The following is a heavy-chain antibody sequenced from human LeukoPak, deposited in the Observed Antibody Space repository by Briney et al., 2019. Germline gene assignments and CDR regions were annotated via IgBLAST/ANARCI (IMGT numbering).Heavy chain of an antibody. Sequence: GGSLRLSCAASGFTFSSYAMHWVRQAPGKGLEWVAVISYDGSNKYYADSVKGRFTISRDNSKNTLYLQMNSLRAEDTAAYYCARGHQYYDILTDWGQGTLVTVSS. CDR2: ISYDGSNK. V-gene: IGHV3-30*04. CDR3: ARGHQYYDILTD. D-gene: IGHD3-9*01. CDR1: GFTFSSYA. J-gene: IGHJ4*02.